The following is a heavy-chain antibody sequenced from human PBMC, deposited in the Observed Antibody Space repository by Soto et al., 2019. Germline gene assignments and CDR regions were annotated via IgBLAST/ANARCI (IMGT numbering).Heavy chain of an antibody. CDR3: ARDGALYDSSAYYFLY. CDR2: ITPMFGKA. CDR1: GGTFSRYT. D-gene: IGHD3-22*01. J-gene: IGHJ4*02. V-gene: IGHV1-69*13. Sequence: SVKVSCKASGGTFSRYTINWVRQAPGQGLEWMGGITPMFGKANYAQKFQGRITITADESTSTGYMELRSLRSDDTAVYYCARDGALYDSSAYYFLYCGQRTLVTVSS.